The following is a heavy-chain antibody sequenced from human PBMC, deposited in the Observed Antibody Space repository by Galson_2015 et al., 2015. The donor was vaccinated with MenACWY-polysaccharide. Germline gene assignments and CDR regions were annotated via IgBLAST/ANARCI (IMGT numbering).Heavy chain of an antibody. D-gene: IGHD6-13*01. CDR3: AKDVGPWGGGSWTFDY. J-gene: IGHJ4*02. CDR1: GFSFSTYA. CDR2: ISYDGSSK. Sequence: SLRLSCAASGFSFSTYAMSWVRQAPGRGLEWVAVISYDGSSKYYIESVKGRFTISRDNSKNTLYLQMNSLRAEDTAVYYCAKDVGPWGGGSWTFDYWGQGTLVTVSS. V-gene: IGHV3-30*18.